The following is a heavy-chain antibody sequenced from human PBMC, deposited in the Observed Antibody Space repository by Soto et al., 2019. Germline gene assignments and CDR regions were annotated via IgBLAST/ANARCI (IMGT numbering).Heavy chain of an antibody. V-gene: IGHV4-31*03. CDR1: GGSISSGGYY. Sequence: SETLSLTCTVSGGSISSGGYYWSWIRQHPGKGLEWIGYIYYSGSTYYNPSLKSRVTVSVDTSKNQFSLKLSSVTAADTAVYYCAREVIWFGEFNYYYYGMDVWGQGTTVTVSS. CDR2: IYYSGST. CDR3: AREVIWFGEFNYYYYGMDV. D-gene: IGHD3-10*01. J-gene: IGHJ6*02.